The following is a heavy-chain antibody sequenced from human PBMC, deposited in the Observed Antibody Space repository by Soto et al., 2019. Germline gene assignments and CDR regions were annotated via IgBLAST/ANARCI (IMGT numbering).Heavy chain of an antibody. V-gene: IGHV1-2*04. CDR1: GYTFTGYY. CDR2: INPNSGGT. CDR3: ASGPPIYYDSSGYYSYFDY. Sequence: ASVKVSCKASGYTFTGYYMHWVRQAPGQGLEWMGWINPNSGGTNYAQKFQGWVTMTRDTSISTAYMELSRLRSDDTAVYYCASGPPIYYDSSGYYSYFDYWGQGTLVTVSS. D-gene: IGHD3-22*01. J-gene: IGHJ4*02.